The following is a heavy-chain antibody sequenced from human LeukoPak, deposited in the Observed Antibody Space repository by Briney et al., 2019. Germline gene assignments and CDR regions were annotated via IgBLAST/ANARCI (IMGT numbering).Heavy chain of an antibody. J-gene: IGHJ5*02. CDR3: ARDLRDGVVAATYWFDP. Sequence: SETLSLTCAVSGGSVSSNNWWTWARPPPGKGLEWIGEIYHSGSTHYNPSLRGRVTISLDKSNNQVYLTVNSVSVEDTAVYYCARDLRDGVVAATYWFDPWGQGTLVTVSS. CDR2: IYHSGST. CDR1: GGSVSSNNW. V-gene: IGHV4-4*02. D-gene: IGHD2-15*01.